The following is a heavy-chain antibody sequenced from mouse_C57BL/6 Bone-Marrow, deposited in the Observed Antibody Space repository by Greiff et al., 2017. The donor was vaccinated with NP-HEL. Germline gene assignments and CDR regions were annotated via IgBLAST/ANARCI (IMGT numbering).Heavy chain of an antibody. CDR3: AIVLYYGSSPWFAY. D-gene: IGHD1-1*01. Sequence: EVKLVESGGGLVKPGGSLKLSCAASGFTFSSYAMSWVRQTPEKRLEWVATISDGGSSNYYPANVKGRITISSNNANNTLYLPIIHLKSDDTAMYYCAIVLYYGSSPWFAYWGQGTLVTVSA. J-gene: IGHJ3*01. CDR2: ISDGGSSN. CDR1: GFTFSSYA. V-gene: IGHV5-4*03.